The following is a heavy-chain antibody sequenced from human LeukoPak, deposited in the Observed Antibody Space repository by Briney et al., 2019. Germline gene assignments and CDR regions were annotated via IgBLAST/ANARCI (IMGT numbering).Heavy chain of an antibody. V-gene: IGHV1-69*04. CDR1: GGTFSSYA. Sequence: GASVKVSCKASGGTFSSYAISWVRQAPGQGLEWMGRIIPILGIANYAQKFQGRVTITTDESTSTAYIELSSLRSEDTAVYYCARALSIAAHYYYYYMDVWGKGTTVTVSS. CDR3: ARALSIAAHYYYYYMDV. CDR2: IIPILGIA. J-gene: IGHJ6*03. D-gene: IGHD6-13*01.